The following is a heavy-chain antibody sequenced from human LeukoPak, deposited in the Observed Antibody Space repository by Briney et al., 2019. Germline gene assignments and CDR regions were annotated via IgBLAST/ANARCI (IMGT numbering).Heavy chain of an antibody. CDR1: GASLNGHY. Sequence: PSETLSLTCAVYGASLNGHYWSWIRQPPGKGLEWIGEINHSGSTNYNPSLKSRVTISVDTSKNQFSLKLSSVTAADTAVYYCARTSSSWYGGDWFDPWGQGTLVTVSS. J-gene: IGHJ5*02. CDR3: ARTSSSWYGGDWFDP. D-gene: IGHD6-13*01. CDR2: INHSGST. V-gene: IGHV4-34*01.